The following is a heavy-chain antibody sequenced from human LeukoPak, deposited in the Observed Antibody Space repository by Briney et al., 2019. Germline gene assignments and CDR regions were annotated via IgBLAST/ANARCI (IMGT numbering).Heavy chain of an antibody. D-gene: IGHD1-26*01. CDR3: TSGSSGSYYPYYFDY. J-gene: IGHJ4*02. V-gene: IGHV3-49*04. CDR1: GFTFGDYA. Sequence: SLRLSCTASGFTFGDYAMSWVRQAPGKGLEWVGFIRSKAYGGTTEYAASVKGRFTISRDDSKSIAYLQMNSLKTEDTAVYYCTSGSSGSYYPYYFDYWGQGTLVTVSS. CDR2: IRSKAYGGTT.